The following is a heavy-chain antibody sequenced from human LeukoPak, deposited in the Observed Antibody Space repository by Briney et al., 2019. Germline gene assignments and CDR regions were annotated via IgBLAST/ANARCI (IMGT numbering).Heavy chain of an antibody. CDR1: GFTFSDYY. V-gene: IGHV3-11*01. J-gene: IGHJ4*02. Sequence: NPGGSLRLSSAASGFTFSDYYMSWIRQAPGKGLEWVSYISSSGSTIYYADSVKGRFTISRDNAKNSLYLQMNSLRAEDTAVYYCASSYYYDSSGYYYFDYWGQGTLVTVSS. D-gene: IGHD3-22*01. CDR2: ISSSGSTI. CDR3: ASSYYYDSSGYYYFDY.